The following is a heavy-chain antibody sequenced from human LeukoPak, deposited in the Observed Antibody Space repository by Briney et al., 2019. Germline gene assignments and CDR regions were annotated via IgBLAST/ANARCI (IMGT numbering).Heavy chain of an antibody. CDR2: IIPIFGTA. CDR1: GGTFSSYA. Sequence: GASVKVSCKASGGTFSSYAISWVRQAPGQGLEWMGGIIPIFGTANYAQKFQGRVTITTDESTSTAYMELSSLRSEDTAVYYCARDLDYYDCSGYHYYWGQGTLVTVSS. V-gene: IGHV1-69*05. J-gene: IGHJ4*02. CDR3: ARDLDYYDCSGYHYY. D-gene: IGHD3-22*01.